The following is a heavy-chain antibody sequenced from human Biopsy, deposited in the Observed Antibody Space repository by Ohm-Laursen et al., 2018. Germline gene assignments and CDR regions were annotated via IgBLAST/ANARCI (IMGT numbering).Heavy chain of an antibody. J-gene: IGHJ4*02. CDR1: GFSVNDNY. D-gene: IGHD5-18*01. CDR3: ARGGIVSVHSYGRMGLFYFDS. CDR2: IYGDGRT. Sequence: GSLRLSCTASGFSVNDNYMSWVRQAPGKGLEWVSFIYGDGRTFYAGSVKDRFTLSRDTSNNLMFLQMDSLRADDTAVYYCARGGIVSVHSYGRMGLFYFDSWGQEILVTVAS. V-gene: IGHV3-53*01.